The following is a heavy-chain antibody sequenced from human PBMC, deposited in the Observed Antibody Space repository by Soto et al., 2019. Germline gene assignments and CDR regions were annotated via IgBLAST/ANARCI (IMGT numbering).Heavy chain of an antibody. CDR2: IHPGGSDT. Sequence: PGESLKISCNTSGYSFVSFWIGWVRQMPGQGLEWMGVIHPGGSDTRYSPAFEGLVTISADRSTNTAYLQWSSLKASDTAMYYCARRPFRGAAADYWGQGTLVTVSS. D-gene: IGHD6-25*01. V-gene: IGHV5-51*01. CDR1: GYSFVSFW. CDR3: ARRPFRGAAADY. J-gene: IGHJ4*02.